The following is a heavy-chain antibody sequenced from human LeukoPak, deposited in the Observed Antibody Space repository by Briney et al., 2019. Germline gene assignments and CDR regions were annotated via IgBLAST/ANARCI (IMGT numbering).Heavy chain of an antibody. V-gene: IGHV3-9*01. J-gene: IGHJ4*02. Sequence: GRSLRLSCAASGFTFDDYAMHWVRQAPGKGLEWDSGISWNSGSIGYADSVKGRFTISRDNAKNSLYLQMNSLRAEDTALYYCAKDLISPGSSFLYYFDYWGQGTLVTVSS. CDR1: GFTFDDYA. D-gene: IGHD6-19*01. CDR2: ISWNSGSI. CDR3: AKDLISPGSSFLYYFDY.